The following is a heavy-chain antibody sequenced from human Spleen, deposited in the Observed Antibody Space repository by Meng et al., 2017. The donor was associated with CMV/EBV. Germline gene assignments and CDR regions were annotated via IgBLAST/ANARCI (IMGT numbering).Heavy chain of an antibody. CDR2: ITTDGSAT. J-gene: IGHJ4*02. V-gene: IGHV3-74*01. D-gene: IGHD7-27*01. CDR3: ARDKNWVGYFDY. CDR1: GFTFSNYW. Sequence: CAVSGFTFSNYWMHWVRQAPGKGLVWVSRITTDGSATSYADSVKGRFTISRDNAKNTLYLQMNSLRAEDTAVYYCARDKNWVGYFDYWGQGTLVTVSS.